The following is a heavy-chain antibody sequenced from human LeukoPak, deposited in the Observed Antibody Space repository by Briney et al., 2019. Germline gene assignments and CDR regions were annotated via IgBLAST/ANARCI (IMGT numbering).Heavy chain of an antibody. Sequence: GGSLRLSCAASGFTFSIYSMNWVRQAPGKGLEWVSSISSSSSYIYYADSVKGRFTISRDNAKNSLYLQMDSLRAEDTAVYYCAREGAYGSGSPYGFDPWGQGTLVTVSS. CDR3: AREGAYGSGSPYGFDP. D-gene: IGHD3-10*01. CDR2: ISSSSSYI. CDR1: GFTFSIYS. V-gene: IGHV3-21*01. J-gene: IGHJ5*02.